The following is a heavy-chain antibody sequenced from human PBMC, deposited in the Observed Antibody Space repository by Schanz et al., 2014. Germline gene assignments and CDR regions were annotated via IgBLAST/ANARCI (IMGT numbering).Heavy chain of an antibody. CDR1: GYTFTSHG. V-gene: IGHV1-18*01. J-gene: IGHJ6*02. D-gene: IGHD3-9*01. CDR3: ARVQDDILTGSEYYYGMDV. CDR2: ISTSNGNT. Sequence: QVQLVQSGAEVKKPGASVKVSCKASGYTFTSHGIRWVRQAPGQGLEWMGWISTSNGNTNYIQKLQGRVTMTTDTSTSTAYMELRSLRSDDTAVYYCARVQDDILTGSEYYYGMDVWGQGTTXTVSS.